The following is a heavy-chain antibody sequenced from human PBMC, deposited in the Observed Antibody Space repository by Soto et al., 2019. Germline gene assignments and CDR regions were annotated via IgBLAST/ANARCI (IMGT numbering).Heavy chain of an antibody. CDR2: IYYSGST. CDR3: AREYSSLFDP. Sequence: SETLSLTCTVTGDSISSRSYYWGWIRQPPGKGLEWIGSIYYSGSTYNNPSLRSRVSMSIDTSKDQFSLKLSSVTAADTAVYYCAREYSSLFDPWGQGTLVTVSS. V-gene: IGHV4-39*02. CDR1: GDSISSRSYY. J-gene: IGHJ5*02. D-gene: IGHD6-13*01.